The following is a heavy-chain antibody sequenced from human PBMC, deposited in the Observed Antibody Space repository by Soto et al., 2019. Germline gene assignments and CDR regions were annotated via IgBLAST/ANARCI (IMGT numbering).Heavy chain of an antibody. D-gene: IGHD2-15*01. Sequence: PSETLSLTCTVSGGSINSSSYYWGWIRQPPGKGLEWIGSIYYSGSTYYNPSLKSRVTISVDTSKNQFSLKLSSVTAADTAVYYCARLRCGGSCYSGYYYYGMDVWGQGTTVTVSS. CDR2: IYYSGST. CDR1: GGSINSSSYY. J-gene: IGHJ6*02. V-gene: IGHV4-39*01. CDR3: ARLRCGGSCYSGYYYYGMDV.